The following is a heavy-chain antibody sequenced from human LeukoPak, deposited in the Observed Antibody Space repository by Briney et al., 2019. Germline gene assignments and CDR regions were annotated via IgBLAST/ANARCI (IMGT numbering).Heavy chain of an antibody. V-gene: IGHV3-48*01. CDR1: GFTFSSYS. J-gene: IGHJ4*02. Sequence: GGSLRLSCAASGFTFSSYSMNWVRQAPGKGLEWVSYISSSSSTIYYADSVKGRFTISRDNAKNSLYLQMNSLRAEDTAVYYCARDHPAIFGVVTTFDYWGQGTLVTVSS. D-gene: IGHD3-3*01. CDR2: ISSSSSTI. CDR3: ARDHPAIFGVVTTFDY.